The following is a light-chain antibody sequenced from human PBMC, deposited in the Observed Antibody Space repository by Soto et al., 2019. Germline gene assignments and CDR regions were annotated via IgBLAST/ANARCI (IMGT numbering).Light chain of an antibody. CDR1: QGIRND. CDR3: LQHNNYPPLT. Sequence: DIQMTQSPSSLSASVGDRVTITCRASQGIRNDLAWYQQKPGKAPKRLIYAASSLQSGVPSRFSGRGSGTEFTLTISSLQPEDFATYYCLQHNNYPPLTFGQGTRLEIK. V-gene: IGKV1-17*01. J-gene: IGKJ5*01. CDR2: AAS.